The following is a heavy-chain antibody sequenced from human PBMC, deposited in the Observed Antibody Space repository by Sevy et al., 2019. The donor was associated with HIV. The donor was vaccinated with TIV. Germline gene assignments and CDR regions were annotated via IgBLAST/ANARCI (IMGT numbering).Heavy chain of an antibody. CDR1: GYTFTSYG. J-gene: IGHJ4*02. CDR2: ISAYNGNT. V-gene: IGHV1-18*01. Sequence: ASVKVSCKASGYTFTSYGISWVRQAPGQGLEWMAWISAYNGNTNYAQKLQGRVTMTTDTSTSTAYMELRSLRSDDTAVYYCARDRYCISTSCYARFDYWGQGTLVTVSS. CDR3: ARDRYCISTSCYARFDY. D-gene: IGHD2-2*01.